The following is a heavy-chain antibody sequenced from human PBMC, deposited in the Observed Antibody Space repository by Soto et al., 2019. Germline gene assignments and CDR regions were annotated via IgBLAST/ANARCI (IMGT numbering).Heavy chain of an antibody. Sequence: QVQLVESGGGVVQPGRSLRLSCAASGFSFSDYGMNWVRQAPGKGLEWVAVISYDGSKKYYADSVKGRFSISRDDSKNTLYLQMHSLRPEDTAVYYCAKGPHNHVWDSWGQGTLVTVSS. CDR2: ISYDGSKK. J-gene: IGHJ5*02. CDR1: GFSFSDYG. CDR3: AKGPHNHVWDS. D-gene: IGHD3-16*01. V-gene: IGHV3-30*18.